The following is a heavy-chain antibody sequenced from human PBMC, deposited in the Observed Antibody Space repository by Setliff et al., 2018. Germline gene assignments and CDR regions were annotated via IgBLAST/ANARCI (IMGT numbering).Heavy chain of an antibody. J-gene: IGHJ4*02. CDR1: GGSFSGYY. CDR3: ARGAGAAGLFDY. Sequence: KPSETLSLTCAVYGGSFSGYYWSWIRQPPGKGLEWIGEINHSGSTNYNPSLKSRVTISVDTSKNQFSLKLSSVTAADTAVYYCARGAGAAGLFDYWGRGTLVTVSS. CDR2: INHSGST. D-gene: IGHD6-13*01. V-gene: IGHV4-34*01.